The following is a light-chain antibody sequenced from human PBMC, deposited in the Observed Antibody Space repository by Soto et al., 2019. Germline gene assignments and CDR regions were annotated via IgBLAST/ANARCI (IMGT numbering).Light chain of an antibody. J-gene: IGKJ4*01. V-gene: IGKV1-39*01. CDR2: AAS. CDR3: QQSYSTPPLT. Sequence: DIQMTQSPSSLSASVGDRVTITCRASQSISSYVNWYQQKPGKATKLLIYAASSFQSGVPSRFSGSGSGTDFTLTISSLQPEDFATYYCQQSYSTPPLTFGGGTKVEIK. CDR1: QSISSY.